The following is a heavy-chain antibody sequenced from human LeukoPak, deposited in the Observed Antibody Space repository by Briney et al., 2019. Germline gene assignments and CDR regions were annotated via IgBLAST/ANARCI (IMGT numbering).Heavy chain of an antibody. V-gene: IGHV3-33*06. J-gene: IGHJ4*02. CDR1: GFSFSTYG. Sequence: GKSLRFSCAASGFSFSTYGIHWVRQAPGKGLEWVAVMWYDGSKDYYADSVKGRFTISRDTSKNTLYLQMNNLRAEDTAVYYCAKDRETYEYTFDYWGQGTLITVSS. CDR2: MWYDGSKD. D-gene: IGHD6-6*01. CDR3: AKDRETYEYTFDY.